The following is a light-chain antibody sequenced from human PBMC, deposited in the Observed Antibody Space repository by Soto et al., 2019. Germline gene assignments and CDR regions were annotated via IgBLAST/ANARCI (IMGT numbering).Light chain of an antibody. CDR2: GAS. J-gene: IGKJ3*01. Sequence: EIVLTQSPATLSLSPGERATLSCRASESVSSSYLAWYQQKPGQAPWLLIYGASSRATGIPDRFSGSGSGTDFTLTISRLEPEDFAVYYCQQYGSSPFTFGPGTKVDIK. CDR3: QQYGSSPFT. CDR1: ESVSSSY. V-gene: IGKV3-20*01.